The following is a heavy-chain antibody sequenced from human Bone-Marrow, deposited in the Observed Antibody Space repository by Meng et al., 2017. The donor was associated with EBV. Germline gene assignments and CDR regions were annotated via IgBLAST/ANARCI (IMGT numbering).Heavy chain of an antibody. CDR1: GGTFSSYA. J-gene: IGHJ1*01. CDR3: ARDFQTVDGGAADLEYFQH. V-gene: IGHV1-69*06. CDR2: IIPIFGTA. D-gene: IGHD6-25*01. Sequence: QGPVVQSLCRVKKPGASVTGACKASGGTFSSYAISWVRQAPGQGLEWIGGIIPIFGTANYAQKFQGRVTITADKSTSTAYMELSSLRSEDSAVYYCARDFQTVDGGAADLEYFQHWGQGTLVTVSS.